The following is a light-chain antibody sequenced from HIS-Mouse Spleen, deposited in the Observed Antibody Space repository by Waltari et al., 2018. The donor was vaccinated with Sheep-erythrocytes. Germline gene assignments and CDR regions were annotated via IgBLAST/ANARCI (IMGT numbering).Light chain of an antibody. CDR3: QQTYSTPQFT. CDR2: SAS. J-gene: IGKJ3*01. Sequence: DIQMPQSPSSLSASVGDRVTITCRASQSISSDVNWYQQKPENAPKLLIYSASSLQSGVPLRFSGGGSGTDFTFTISSLQPKDFATYFCQQTYSTPQFTFGPATKVDIK. V-gene: IGKV1-39*01. CDR1: QSISSD.